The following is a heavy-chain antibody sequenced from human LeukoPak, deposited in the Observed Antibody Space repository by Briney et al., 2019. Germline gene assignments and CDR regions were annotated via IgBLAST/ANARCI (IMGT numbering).Heavy chain of an antibody. D-gene: IGHD4-17*01. CDR1: GFTFSSYS. V-gene: IGHV3-21*01. J-gene: IGHJ5*02. CDR2: ISSSSSYI. Sequence: GGSLRLSCAASGFTFSSYSMNWVRQAPGKGLEWVSSISSSSSYIYYADSVKGRFTISRGNAKNSLYLQMNSLRAEDTAVYYCARYGDYGDWFDPWGQGTLVTVSS. CDR3: ARYGDYGDWFDP.